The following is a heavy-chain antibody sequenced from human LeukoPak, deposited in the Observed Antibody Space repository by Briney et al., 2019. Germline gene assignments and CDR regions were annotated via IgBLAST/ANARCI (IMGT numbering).Heavy chain of an antibody. D-gene: IGHD5-18*01. V-gene: IGHV3-74*01. CDR3: ARDLIQLWLGYYYYYGMDV. CDR1: GFTFSSYW. Sequence: GGSLRLSCAASGFTFSSYWMHWVRQAPGKGLVWVSRINSDGSSTSYADSVKGRFTISRDNAKNTLYLQMNSLRAEDTAVYYCARDLIQLWLGYYYYYGMDVWGQGTTVTVSS. J-gene: IGHJ6*02. CDR2: INSDGSST.